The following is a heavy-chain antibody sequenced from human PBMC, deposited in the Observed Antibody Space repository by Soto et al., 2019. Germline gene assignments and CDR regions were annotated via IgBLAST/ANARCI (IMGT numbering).Heavy chain of an antibody. CDR2: IYYSGST. Sequence: PSETLSLTCTVSGGSISSDDYYWSWIRQPPGKGLECIGYIYYSGSTYYNPSLKSRVTISVDTSKNQFSLKLSSVTAADTAVYYCARSDGRYWGQGTLVTVSS. CDR1: GGSISSDDYY. CDR3: ARSDGRY. J-gene: IGHJ4*02. V-gene: IGHV4-30-4*02.